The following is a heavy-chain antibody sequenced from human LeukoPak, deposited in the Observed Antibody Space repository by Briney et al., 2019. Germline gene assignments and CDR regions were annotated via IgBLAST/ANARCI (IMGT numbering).Heavy chain of an antibody. CDR1: GFTFSSYA. V-gene: IGHV3-23*01. D-gene: IGHD3-10*01. CDR2: ISGSGGST. CDR3: AKDDSVLWFGELLYRFDY. J-gene: IGHJ4*02. Sequence: GGSLRLSCAASGFTFSSYAMSWVRQAPGKGLEWVSAISGSGGSTYYADSVKGRFTISRDNSKNTLYLQMNSLRAEATAVYYCAKDDSVLWFGELLYRFDYWGQGTLVTVSS.